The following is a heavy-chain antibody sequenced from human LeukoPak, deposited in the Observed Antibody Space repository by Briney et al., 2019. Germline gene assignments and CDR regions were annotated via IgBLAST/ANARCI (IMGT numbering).Heavy chain of an antibody. J-gene: IGHJ4*02. CDR1: GFTFTNAW. D-gene: IGHD4-11*01. Sequence: GGSLRLSCAASGFTFTNAWMSWVRQAPGKGLEWVGRIKSKTDGGTTDYAAPVKGRFTISRDDSKNTLYLQMNSLKSEDTAMYYCTTAFGSRDNDYRPFDYWGQGTQVTVSS. V-gene: IGHV3-15*01. CDR3: TTAFGSRDNDYRPFDY. CDR2: IKSKTDGGTT.